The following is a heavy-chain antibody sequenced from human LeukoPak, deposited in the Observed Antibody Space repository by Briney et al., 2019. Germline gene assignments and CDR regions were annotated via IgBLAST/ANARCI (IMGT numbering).Heavy chain of an antibody. Sequence: ASVTVSCKASGYTFNTYGITWVRQAPGQGLEWMGWISGYNGKTKYAQKLQDRVTMTTDTSTTTAYMELRSLRSDDTAVYYCARAGAEVDNWFDPWGQGTLVTVSS. D-gene: IGHD1-14*01. CDR3: ARAGAEVDNWFDP. J-gene: IGHJ5*02. V-gene: IGHV1-18*01. CDR1: GYTFNTYG. CDR2: ISGYNGKT.